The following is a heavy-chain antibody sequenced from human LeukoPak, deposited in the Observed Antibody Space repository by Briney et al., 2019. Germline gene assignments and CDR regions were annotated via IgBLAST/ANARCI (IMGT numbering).Heavy chain of an antibody. J-gene: IGHJ6*03. CDR2: IKQDGSEK. V-gene: IGHV3-7*01. CDR3: ARDRCSSTSCYVGGHYYYYYMDV. Sequence: GGSLRLSCAASGFTFSSYWMSWVRQAPGKGLEWVANIKQDGSEKYYVDSVKGRFTISRDNAKDSLYLQMNSLRAEDTAVYYCARDRCSSTSCYVGGHYYYYYMDVWGKGTTVTVSS. D-gene: IGHD2-2*01. CDR1: GFTFSSYW.